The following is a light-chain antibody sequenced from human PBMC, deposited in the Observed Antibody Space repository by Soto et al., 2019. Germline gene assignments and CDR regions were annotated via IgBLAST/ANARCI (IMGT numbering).Light chain of an antibody. V-gene: IGLV1-47*01. CDR3: AAWDDSLNGPV. Sequence: QSVLTQPASASGTPGQSVTISCSGSSSNIGSNYVFWYQHLQGTAPKLLIHRNDQRPSGVPDRFSGSVSGTSAYLATSGLRSEDEATYDCAAWDDSLNGPVFGGGTKLTVL. CDR1: SSNIGSNY. CDR2: RND. J-gene: IGLJ3*02.